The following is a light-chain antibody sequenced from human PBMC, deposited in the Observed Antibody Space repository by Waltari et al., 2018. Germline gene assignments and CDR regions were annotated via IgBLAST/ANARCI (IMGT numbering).Light chain of an antibody. J-gene: IGKJ4*01. CDR2: DTS. Sequence: EIVLTQSPGTLSLSPGDRATLSCMASQSVKSNELAWYQQKPGQAPRLLIYDTSTRATGIPDRFSGSGSGTDFILTISRLEAEDFVLYYCQQYGTPLTFGGGTKVEIK. V-gene: IGKV3-20*01. CDR1: QSVKSNE. CDR3: QQYGTPLT.